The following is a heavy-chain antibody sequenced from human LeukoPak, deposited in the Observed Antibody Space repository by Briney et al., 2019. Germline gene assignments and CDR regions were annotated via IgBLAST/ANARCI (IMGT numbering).Heavy chain of an antibody. CDR3: ARESETSGWYDY. D-gene: IGHD6-19*01. Sequence: QPGGSLRLSCAAPGFIFDNYAIHWVSQAPGKGLEWVSLVSGDGGSTFYADSVRGRFTNSRDNTRKSLSLQMSSLRSEDTALYYCARESETSGWYDYWGQGTLATVSS. V-gene: IGHV3-43*02. CDR2: VSGDGGST. CDR1: GFIFDNYA. J-gene: IGHJ4*02.